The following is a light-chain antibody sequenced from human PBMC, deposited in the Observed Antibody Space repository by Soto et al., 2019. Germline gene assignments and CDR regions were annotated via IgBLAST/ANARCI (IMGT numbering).Light chain of an antibody. CDR2: DTS. CDR3: QQYGSSPIT. J-gene: IGKJ5*01. V-gene: IGKV3-20*01. CDR1: QSVSSSY. Sequence: EIVLTQSPGTLSLSPGERATLSCRASQSVSSSYLAWYQQKPGQAPRLLIYDTSTRATGIPDRFSGSGSGTDFTLTISRLEPEDFAVYYRQQYGSSPITFGQGTRLEIK.